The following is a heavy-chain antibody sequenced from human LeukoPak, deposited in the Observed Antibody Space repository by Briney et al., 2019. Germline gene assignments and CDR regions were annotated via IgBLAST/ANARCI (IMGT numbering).Heavy chain of an antibody. CDR3: ARRESPHYYGSGSYSLAYYYYYGMDV. Sequence: GGSLRLSCAASGFTFSSYGTHWVRQAPGKGLEWVAVIRYDGSNKYYADSVKGRFTISRDNSKNTLYLQMNSLRAEDTAVYYCARRESPHYYGSGSYSLAYYYYYGMDVWGQGTTVTVSS. CDR2: IRYDGSNK. CDR1: GFTFSSYG. D-gene: IGHD3-10*01. J-gene: IGHJ6*02. V-gene: IGHV3-30*02.